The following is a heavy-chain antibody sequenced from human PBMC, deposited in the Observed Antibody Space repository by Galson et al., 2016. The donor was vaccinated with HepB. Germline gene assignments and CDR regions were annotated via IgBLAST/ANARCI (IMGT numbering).Heavy chain of an antibody. V-gene: IGHV3-43*01. CDR3: GKDWGSLWESSGKGMDV. CDR2: ISWDGLKT. Sequence: SLRLSCAASGFTFDDYTMHWVRQAPGKGLEWVSLISWDGLKTYYADSVKGRFTISRDNRKNSLYLQVDNLRNEDTALYYCGKDWGSLWESSGKGMDVWGQGTPVTVS. D-gene: IGHD3-10*01. J-gene: IGHJ6*02. CDR1: GFTFDDYT.